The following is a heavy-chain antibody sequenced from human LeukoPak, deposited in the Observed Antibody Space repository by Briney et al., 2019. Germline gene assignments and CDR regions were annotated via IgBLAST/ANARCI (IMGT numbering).Heavy chain of an antibody. J-gene: IGHJ4*02. D-gene: IGHD3-22*01. CDR3: ARDQGHYYDSSGYLDY. CDR1: GFTFSSYA. CDR2: ISYDGSNK. V-gene: IGHV3-30-3*01. Sequence: GGSLRRSCAASGFTFSSYAMHWVRQAPGKGLEWVAVISYDGSNKYYADSVKGRFTISRDNSKNTLYLQMNSLRAEDTAVYYCARDQGHYYDSSGYLDYWGQGTLVTVSS.